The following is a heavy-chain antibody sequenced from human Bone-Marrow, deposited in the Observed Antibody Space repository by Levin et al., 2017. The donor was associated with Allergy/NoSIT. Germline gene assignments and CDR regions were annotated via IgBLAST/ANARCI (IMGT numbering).Heavy chain of an antibody. CDR1: GGTFGSDA. CDR3: AKDGSGSSAGVGGYFFDL. J-gene: IGHJ4*02. Sequence: AASVKVSCKASGGTFGSDAISWVRQAPGQGLEWMGRIIPITDMANHAQKFQGRVTITADKSTGTAYMELTSLRSEDTAVYFCAKDGSGSSAGVGGYFFDLWGQGTLVSVSS. D-gene: IGHD3-10*01. CDR2: IIPITDMA. V-gene: IGHV1-69*04.